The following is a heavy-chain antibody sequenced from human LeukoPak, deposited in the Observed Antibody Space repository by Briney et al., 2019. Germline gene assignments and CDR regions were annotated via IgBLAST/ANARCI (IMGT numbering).Heavy chain of an antibody. J-gene: IGHJ4*02. V-gene: IGHV4-34*01. CDR3: AGDYDSRSYRFDF. Sequence: SETLSLTCAVYGGSFSGYYWSWIRQPPGKGLEWIGEINHSGSTTYNPSLKSRVTISVDTSKNQVSLRLTSVTAADTAVYYCAGDYDSRSYRFDFWGQGTLVTVSS. CDR2: INHSGST. CDR1: GGSFSGYY. D-gene: IGHD3-10*01.